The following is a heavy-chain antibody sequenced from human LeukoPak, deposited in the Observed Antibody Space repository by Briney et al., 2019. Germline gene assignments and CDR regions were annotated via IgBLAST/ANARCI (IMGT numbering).Heavy chain of an antibody. CDR2: IYYSGST. CDR1: GGALSSVTYY. D-gene: IGHD2-15*01. J-gene: IGHJ4*02. CDR3: ARRGSGYSPFDN. V-gene: IGHV4-39*01. Sequence: SETLSLTCTVSGGALSSVTYYWGWIRQPPGKGLEWIGSIYYSGSTYYNPSLKSRVTISVDTSKSLFSLRLSSVTAVDTAVYYCARRGSGYSPFDNWGQGTLVTVSS.